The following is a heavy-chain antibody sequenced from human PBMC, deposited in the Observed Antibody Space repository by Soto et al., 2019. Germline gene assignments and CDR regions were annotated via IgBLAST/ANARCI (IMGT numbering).Heavy chain of an antibody. Sequence: LRLSCAASGFTFSSYWMHWVRQVPGKGLVWVSRINNDGSAATYADSVKGRFTISRDNAKNTVYLQMNSLRAEDTAVYYCVRDKPHNWFDPWGQGTPVTVS. CDR1: GFTFSSYW. J-gene: IGHJ5*02. V-gene: IGHV3-74*01. CDR3: VRDKPHNWFDP. CDR2: INNDGSAA.